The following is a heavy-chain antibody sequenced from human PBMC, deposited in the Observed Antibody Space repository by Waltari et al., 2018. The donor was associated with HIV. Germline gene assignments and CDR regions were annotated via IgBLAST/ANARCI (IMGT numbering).Heavy chain of an antibody. CDR2: ISSDGSTT. J-gene: IGHJ3*02. V-gene: IGHV3-74*01. CDR3: ARENTMTYYDALDI. D-gene: IGHD4-17*01. CDR1: GFTFRSYW. Sequence: EVQLVESGGGLVQPGGSLRLPCADHGFTFRSYWMQWVRQAQGKGLVWVSFISSDGSTTNYADSVKGRLTISRDNAKNTLYLQMNSLRADDTAVYYCARENTMTYYDALDIWGQGTMVTVSS.